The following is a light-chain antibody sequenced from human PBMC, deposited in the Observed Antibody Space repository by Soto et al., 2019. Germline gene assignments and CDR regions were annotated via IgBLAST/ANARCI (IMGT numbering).Light chain of an antibody. J-gene: IGLJ1*01. CDR1: SSNIGSNT. CDR3: AAWDESLNGPV. CDR2: SSN. Sequence: QSVLTQPPSASGTPGQRVTISCSGSSSNIGSNTVNWYQQLPGTAPKLLIYSSNQRPSGVPDRFSGSKSGTSASLAISGLQSEDEADYYCAAWDESLNGPVFGTGTKVTVL. V-gene: IGLV1-44*01.